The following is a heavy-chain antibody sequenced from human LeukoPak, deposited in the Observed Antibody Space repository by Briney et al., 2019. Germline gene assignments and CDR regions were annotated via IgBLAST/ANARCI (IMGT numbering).Heavy chain of an antibody. D-gene: IGHD3-3*01. Sequence: SETLSLTCTVSGYSISSGYYWGWIRQPPGEGLEWIGSIYHSGSTYYNPSLKSRVTIPVDTSKNEFPLKLSSVTAADTAVYYCASTSTIFGTYYMDVWGKGTTVTVSS. CDR2: IYHSGST. V-gene: IGHV4-38-2*02. CDR3: ASTSTIFGTYYMDV. J-gene: IGHJ6*03. CDR1: GYSISSGYY.